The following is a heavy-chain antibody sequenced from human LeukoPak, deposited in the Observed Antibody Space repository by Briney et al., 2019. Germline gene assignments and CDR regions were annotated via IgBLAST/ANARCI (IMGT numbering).Heavy chain of an antibody. CDR3: ASVTYSGSYYTWMEFDY. CDR1: GGSFSGYY. V-gene: IGHV4-34*01. J-gene: IGHJ4*02. CDR2: INHSGST. Sequence: SETLSLTCAVYGGSFSGYYWSWIRQPPGKGLEWIGEINHSGSTNYNPSLKSRVTISVDTSKNQFSLKLSSVTAADTAVYYCASVTYSGSYYTWMEFDYWGQGTLVTVSS. D-gene: IGHD1-26*01.